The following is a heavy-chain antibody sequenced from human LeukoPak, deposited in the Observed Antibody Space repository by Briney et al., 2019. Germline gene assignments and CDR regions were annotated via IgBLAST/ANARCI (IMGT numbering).Heavy chain of an antibody. J-gene: IGHJ4*02. D-gene: IGHD2-2*01. V-gene: IGHV3-74*01. CDR2: IGTDGSST. CDR3: ARDRYCSSASCYGGDY. CDR1: GFTFSSYW. Sequence: PGGSLRLACVASGFTFSSYWMHWVRQAPGKGLVWVSRIGTDGSSTSYADSVKGRFTIPRDNAKNTLYLQMNSLRAEDTAVYYCARDRYCSSASCYGGDYWGQGTLVTVSS.